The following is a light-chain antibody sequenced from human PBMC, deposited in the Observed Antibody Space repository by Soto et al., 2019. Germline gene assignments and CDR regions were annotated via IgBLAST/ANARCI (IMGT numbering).Light chain of an antibody. CDR1: SSDIGRYNY. V-gene: IGLV2-14*01. CDR2: DVS. Sequence: QSALTQPASVSGSPGQSITISCTGTSSDIGRYNYVSWYQQNPGKAPQLVIYDVSNRPSGVSNRFSGSKSGNTASLTISGLQAEDEADYYCDSYTTSSTYVFGTGTKLTVL. J-gene: IGLJ1*01. CDR3: DSYTTSSTYV.